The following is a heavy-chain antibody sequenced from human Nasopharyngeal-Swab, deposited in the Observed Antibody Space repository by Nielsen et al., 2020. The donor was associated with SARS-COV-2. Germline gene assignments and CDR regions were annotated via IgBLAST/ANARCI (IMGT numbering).Heavy chain of an antibody. V-gene: IGHV1-18*01. J-gene: IGHJ5*02. Sequence: ASVKVSCKASGYTFTSYGISWVRQAPGQGLEWMGWISAYNGNTNYAQKLQGRVTTTTDTSTSTAYMELRSLRSDDTAVYYCARDWQWLVYNWFDPWGQGTLVTVSS. D-gene: IGHD6-19*01. CDR3: ARDWQWLVYNWFDP. CDR1: GYTFTSYG. CDR2: ISAYNGNT.